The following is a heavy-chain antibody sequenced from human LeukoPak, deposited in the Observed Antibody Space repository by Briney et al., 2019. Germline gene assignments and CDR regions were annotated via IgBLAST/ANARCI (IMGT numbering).Heavy chain of an antibody. D-gene: IGHD6-13*01. CDR3: AKDLLKIAAAGTKIPVSPFDL. J-gene: IGHJ2*01. CDR2: ISYDGSNK. CDR1: GFTFSSYG. V-gene: IGHV3-30*18. Sequence: GRSLRLSCAASGFTFSSYGMHWVRQAPGKGLEWVAVISYDGSNKYYADSVKGRFTISRDNSKNTLYLQMNSLRAEDTAVYYCAKDLLKIAAAGTKIPVSPFDLWGRGTLVTVSS.